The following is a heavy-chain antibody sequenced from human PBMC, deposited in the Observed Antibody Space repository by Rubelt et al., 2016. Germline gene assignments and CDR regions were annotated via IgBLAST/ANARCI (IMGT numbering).Heavy chain of an antibody. J-gene: IGHJ6*02. Sequence: LHGMGIIYPGDSDTRYGPSFQGQVPISADKSISTAYLQWSSLKASDTAMYYCASGYSSSWYPNYYGMDVWGQGTTVTVSS. D-gene: IGHD6-13*01. V-gene: IGHV5-51*01. CDR2: IYPGDSDT. CDR3: ASGYSSSWYPNYYGMDV.